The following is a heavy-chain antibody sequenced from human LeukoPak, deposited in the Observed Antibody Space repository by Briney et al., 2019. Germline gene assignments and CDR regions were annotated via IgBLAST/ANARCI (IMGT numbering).Heavy chain of an antibody. CDR2: ISYDGSNK. J-gene: IGHJ6*02. V-gene: IGHV3-30*04. Sequence: GRSLRLSCAASGFTFSSYAMHWVRQAPGKGLEWVAVISYDGSNKYYADSVKGRFTISRDNSKDRLYLQMNSLRPEDTAMYYCARVRGGRSWYYYGMDVWGRGTTVTVSS. CDR3: ARVRGGRSWYYYGMDV. D-gene: IGHD3-16*01. CDR1: GFTFSSYA.